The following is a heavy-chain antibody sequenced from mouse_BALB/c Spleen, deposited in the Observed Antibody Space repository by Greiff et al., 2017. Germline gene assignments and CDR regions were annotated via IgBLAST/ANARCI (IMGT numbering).Heavy chain of an antibody. V-gene: IGHV5-6-5*01. Sequence: EVQRVESGGGLVKPGGSLKLSCAASGFTFSSYAMSWVRQTPEKRLEWVASISSGGSTYYPDSVKGRFTISRDNARNILYLQMSSLRSEDTAMYYCAREPYGSREVFAYWGQGTLVTVSA. J-gene: IGHJ3*01. D-gene: IGHD1-1*01. CDR1: GFTFSSYA. CDR3: AREPYGSREVFAY. CDR2: ISSGGST.